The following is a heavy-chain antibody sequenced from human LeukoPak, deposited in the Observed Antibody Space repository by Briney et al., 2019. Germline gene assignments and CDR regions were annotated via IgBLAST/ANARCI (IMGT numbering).Heavy chain of an antibody. V-gene: IGHV3-66*04. CDR3: ARPQGDYGDYVDY. CDR2: IYSGGST. CDR1: GFTVSSNH. Sequence: GGSLRLSCAASGFTVSSNHMSWVRQAPGKGLEWVSVIYSGGSTYYADSVKGRFTISRDNSKNTLYLQMNSLRAEDTAVYYCARPQGDYGDYVDYWGQGTLVTVSS. D-gene: IGHD4-17*01. J-gene: IGHJ4*02.